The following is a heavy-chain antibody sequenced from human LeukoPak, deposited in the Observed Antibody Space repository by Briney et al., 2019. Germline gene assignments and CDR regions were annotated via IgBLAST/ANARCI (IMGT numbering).Heavy chain of an antibody. J-gene: IGHJ3*02. V-gene: IGHV1-2*02. Sequence: ASVKVSCKASGYTFTGYYMHWVRQAPGQGLEWMGWINPNSGDTNSAQKFQGGVTMTRDTSISTAYMELSRLRSDDTAVYYCARSWNDTFDIWGQGTMVTVSS. D-gene: IGHD1-1*01. CDR3: ARSWNDTFDI. CDR1: GYTFTGYY. CDR2: INPNSGDT.